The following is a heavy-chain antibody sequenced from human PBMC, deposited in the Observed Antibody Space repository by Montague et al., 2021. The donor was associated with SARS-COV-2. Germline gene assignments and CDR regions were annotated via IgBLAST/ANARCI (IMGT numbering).Heavy chain of an antibody. CDR2: IYYSGST. Sequence: SETLSLTCTVSGGSISSYYWSWIRQPPGKGLEWIGYIYYSGSTNCYPSLNSRVTISVDTSKNQFSLKLSAVTAADTAVYYCARGSGWMGNAFDIWGQGTMVTVSS. CDR1: GGSISSYY. CDR3: ARGSGWMGNAFDI. V-gene: IGHV4-59*01. J-gene: IGHJ3*02. D-gene: IGHD6-19*01.